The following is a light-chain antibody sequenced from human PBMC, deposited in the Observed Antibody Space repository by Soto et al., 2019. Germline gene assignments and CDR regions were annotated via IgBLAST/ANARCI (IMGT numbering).Light chain of an antibody. CDR3: QQLCGFLWT. J-gene: IGKJ1*01. Sequence: DIQLTQSPSFLSASVGDRVTITCRASQDISNNLAWYQQKPGRAPKLLIYLASTLQSGVPSRFSGSGSGTEFTRTISSLQPEEFAIYYCQQLCGFLWTFGQGTKVEI. CDR1: QDISNN. V-gene: IGKV1-9*01. CDR2: LAS.